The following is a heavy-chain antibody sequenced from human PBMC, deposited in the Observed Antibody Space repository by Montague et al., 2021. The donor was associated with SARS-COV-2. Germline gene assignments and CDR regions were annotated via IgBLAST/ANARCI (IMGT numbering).Heavy chain of an antibody. J-gene: IGHJ4*02. V-gene: IGHV4-59*01. CDR3: AREPYYGDYFDY. CDR1: GGSISSYY. Sequence: SETLSLTCTVSGGSISSYYWSWIRQPPGKGLEWIGYIYFSGSTNYNPSLTSRVTISVDTYKNQCSLKLSSVTAADTAVYYCAREPYYGDYFDYWGQGTLVTVSS. D-gene: IGHD4-17*01. CDR2: IYFSGST.